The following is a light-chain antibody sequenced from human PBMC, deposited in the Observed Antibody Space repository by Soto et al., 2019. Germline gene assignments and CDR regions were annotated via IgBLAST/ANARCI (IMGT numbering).Light chain of an antibody. CDR1: QTVSTN. V-gene: IGKV3-15*01. CDR3: QQYNNWLYT. J-gene: IGKJ2*01. CDR2: GAS. Sequence: EIVMTHSPATLSVSPCERATLSSRASQTVSTNLAWYQLKPGQAPRLLIYGASTRATGVPARFSGSGSGTEFTLTISSLQSEDFAVYYCQQYNNWLYTFGQGTKVDIK.